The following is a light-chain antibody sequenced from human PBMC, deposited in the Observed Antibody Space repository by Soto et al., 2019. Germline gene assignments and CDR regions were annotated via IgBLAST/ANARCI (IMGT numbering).Light chain of an antibody. CDR2: DVS. J-gene: IGKJ2*01. Sequence: DIQMTQSPSSLSASVGDRVTITCRASQDISIYLNWFQQKPGKAPKLLIYDVSNLEKGVTSRFTGSGSGTDFTLTINSLQPDEIATYYCQQYNVVPPTFGQGTRLEI. CDR3: QQYNVVPPT. V-gene: IGKV1-33*01. CDR1: QDISIY.